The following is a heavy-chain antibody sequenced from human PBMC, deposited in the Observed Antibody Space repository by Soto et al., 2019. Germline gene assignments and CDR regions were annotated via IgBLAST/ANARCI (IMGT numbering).Heavy chain of an antibody. CDR1: GFTVSSNY. D-gene: IGHD3-9*01. V-gene: IGHV3-66*02. CDR2: IYSGGST. CDR3: ARDLTGALRAFDI. Sequence: GGSLRLSCAASGFTVSSNYMSWVRQAPGKGLEWVSVIYSGGSTYYADAVKSRFTISRDNSKNTLYLQMNSLRAEVTAGYYCARDLTGALRAFDIWGQGTMVTVSS. J-gene: IGHJ3*02.